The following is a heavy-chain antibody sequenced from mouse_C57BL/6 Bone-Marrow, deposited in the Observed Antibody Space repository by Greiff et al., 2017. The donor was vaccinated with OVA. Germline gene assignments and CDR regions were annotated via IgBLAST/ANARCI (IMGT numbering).Heavy chain of an antibody. D-gene: IGHD1-1*01. V-gene: IGHV1-9*01. CDR2: ILPGSGST. Sequence: QVQLKESGAELMKPGASVKLSCKATGYTFTGYWIEWVKQRPGHGLEWIGEILPGSGSTNYNEKFKGKATFTADTSSNTAYMQLSSLTTEDSAIYYCARYAVWTTVVAGGTGYFDVWGTGTTVTVSS. J-gene: IGHJ1*03. CDR1: GYTFTGYW. CDR3: ARYAVWTTVVAGGTGYFDV.